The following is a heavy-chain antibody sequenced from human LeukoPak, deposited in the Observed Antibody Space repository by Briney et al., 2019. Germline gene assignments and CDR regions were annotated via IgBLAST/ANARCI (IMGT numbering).Heavy chain of an antibody. J-gene: IGHJ4*02. V-gene: IGHV4-30-2*01. CDR2: IYHSGST. Sequence: PSETLSLTCAVSGGSISSGGYSWSWIRQPPGKGLEWIGYIYHSGSTNNNPSLKSRVTISVDTSKNQFSLKLSSVTAADTAVYYCARVNIAAVRPPYYFDYWGQGTLVTVSS. D-gene: IGHD6-13*01. CDR1: GGSISSGGYS. CDR3: ARVNIAAVRPPYYFDY.